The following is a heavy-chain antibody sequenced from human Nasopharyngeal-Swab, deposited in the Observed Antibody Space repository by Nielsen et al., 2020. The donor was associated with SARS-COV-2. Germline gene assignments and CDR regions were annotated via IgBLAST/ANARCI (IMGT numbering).Heavy chain of an antibody. CDR1: GFNFTSYG. Sequence: GESLKISCSASGFNFTSYGIHCVRQPPGKGLEWVAVVSYDGTNTFYADSVKGRFAISRDNSKSTVSLQMNSLRSEDTAVYYCAKDRGGRSLDSWGQGTLVTVSS. V-gene: IGHV3-30*18. D-gene: IGHD3-16*01. CDR2: VSYDGTNT. CDR3: AKDRGGRSLDS. J-gene: IGHJ4*02.